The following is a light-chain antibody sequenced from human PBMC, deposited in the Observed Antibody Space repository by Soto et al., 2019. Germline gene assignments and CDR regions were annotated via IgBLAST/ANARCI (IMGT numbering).Light chain of an antibody. CDR1: QSVTSY. V-gene: IGKV3-11*01. CDR3: QHRSNGLTFGGLT. Sequence: EIVLTQSPATLSLSPGERATLSCRASQSVTSYLAWYQQKAGQAPRLLFYDASNRVTGIPARFSGSGSGTDFTLTISSLEPEDFAVYYCQHRSNGLTFGGLTFGGGTKVDIK. J-gene: IGKJ4*01. CDR2: DAS.